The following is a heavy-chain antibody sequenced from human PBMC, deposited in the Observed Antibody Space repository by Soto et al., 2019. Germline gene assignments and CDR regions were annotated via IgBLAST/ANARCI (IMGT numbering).Heavy chain of an antibody. J-gene: IGHJ3*02. CDR2: IFYSGST. CDR3: ARRGRSTVVTSFDT. Sequence: QLQMQESGPGLVKPSETLSLTCSVSGGSITSSSYYWDWIRQPPGKGLEWIGSIFYSGSTHYNPSLNSRVTIGVDTSKNQFSLSLSFVTAADTAVYYCARRGRSTVVTSFDTWGQGTMVTVSS. CDR1: GGSITSSSYY. V-gene: IGHV4-39*01. D-gene: IGHD4-17*01.